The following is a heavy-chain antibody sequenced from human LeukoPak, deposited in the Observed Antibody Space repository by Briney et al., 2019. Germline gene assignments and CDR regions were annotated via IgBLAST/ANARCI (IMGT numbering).Heavy chain of an antibody. CDR1: GFSLRTSGMC. CDR2: IDWDDDK. J-gene: IGHJ6*02. Sequence: SGPALVKPTQTLTLTCTFSGFSLRTSGMCVSWIRQPPVKALEWLARIDWDDDKYYSTSLKARLTISKDTSKNQVVLTMTNMDPVDTATYYCARIHRYGPAGYYGMDVWGQGTTVTVSS. CDR3: ARIHRYGPAGYYGMDV. D-gene: IGHD5-18*01. V-gene: IGHV2-70*11.